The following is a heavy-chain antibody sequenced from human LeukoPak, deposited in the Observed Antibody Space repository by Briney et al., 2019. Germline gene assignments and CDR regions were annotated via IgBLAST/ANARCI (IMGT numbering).Heavy chain of an antibody. D-gene: IGHD6-19*01. CDR3: ARDLGYSSGPNY. Sequence: GGSLRLSCAASGFTFSSYGMHWVRQAPGKGLEWVAFIRYDGSNKYYADSVKGRFTISRDNSKNTLYLQMNSLRAEDTAVYYCARDLGYSSGPNYWGQGTRVTVSS. CDR1: GFTFSSYG. V-gene: IGHV3-30*02. CDR2: IRYDGSNK. J-gene: IGHJ4*02.